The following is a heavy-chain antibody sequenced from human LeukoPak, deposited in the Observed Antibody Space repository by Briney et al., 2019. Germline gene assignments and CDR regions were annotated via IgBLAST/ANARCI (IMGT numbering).Heavy chain of an antibody. Sequence: SQTLSLTCTVSGGSISSGDYYWSWIRQPPGKGLEWIGYIYYSGSTYYNPSLKSRVTISVDTSKNQFSLKLSSVTAADTAVYYCARDRAPNFHDYGDYYYYGMDVWGQGTTVTVSS. J-gene: IGHJ6*02. CDR2: IYYSGST. CDR3: ARDRAPNFHDYGDYYYYGMDV. CDR1: GGSISSGDYY. V-gene: IGHV4-30-4*01. D-gene: IGHD4-17*01.